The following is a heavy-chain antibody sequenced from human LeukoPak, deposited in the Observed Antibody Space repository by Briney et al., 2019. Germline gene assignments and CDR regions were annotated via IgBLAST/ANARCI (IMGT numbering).Heavy chain of an antibody. D-gene: IGHD6-13*01. CDR1: GFTFSSYG. CDR3: ARGPVGDSSWYLPWFDP. Sequence: GGSLRLSCAASGFTFSSYGMHWVRQAPGKGLEWVAFIRYDGSNKYYADSVKGRFTISRDNSKNTLYLQMNSLRAEDTAVYYCARGPVGDSSWYLPWFDPWGQGTLVTVSS. J-gene: IGHJ5*02. CDR2: IRYDGSNK. V-gene: IGHV3-30*02.